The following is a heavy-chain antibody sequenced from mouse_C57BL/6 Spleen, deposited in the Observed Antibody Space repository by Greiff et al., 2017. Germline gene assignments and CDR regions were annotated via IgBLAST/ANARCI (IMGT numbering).Heavy chain of an antibody. CDR1: GYAFSSSW. Sequence: QVQLKESGPELVKPGASVKISCKASGYAFSSSWMNWVKQRPGKGLEWIGRIYPGDGDTNYNGKFKGKATLTADKSSSTAYMQLSSLTSEDSAVYFCAGGSSGYSSYAMDYWGQGTSVTVSS. D-gene: IGHD3-2*02. CDR2: IYPGDGDT. J-gene: IGHJ4*01. V-gene: IGHV1-82*01. CDR3: AGGSSGYSSYAMDY.